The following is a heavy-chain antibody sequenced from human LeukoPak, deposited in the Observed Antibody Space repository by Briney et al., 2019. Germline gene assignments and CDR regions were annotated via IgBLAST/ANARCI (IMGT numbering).Heavy chain of an antibody. D-gene: IGHD5-24*01. V-gene: IGHV3-73*01. Sequence: GGSLRLSCAASGFTFSGFSLHWVRQASGKGLEWVGRIRNKANNYATTYAASVRGRFIISRDDSKNTAYLQMNSLKTEDTALYYCATSSNAYNDHWGQGTLVTVSS. J-gene: IGHJ4*02. CDR2: IRNKANNYAT. CDR3: ATSSNAYNDH. CDR1: GFTFSGFS.